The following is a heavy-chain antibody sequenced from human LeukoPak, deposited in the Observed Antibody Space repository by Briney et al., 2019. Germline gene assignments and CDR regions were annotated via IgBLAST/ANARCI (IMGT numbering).Heavy chain of an antibody. Sequence: SETLSLTCTVSGGSISSYYWSWIRQPPGKGLEWIGYIYTSGSTNYNPSLKSRVSISVDSSKNLFSLKLSSVTAADTAVYFCSRSKDGYYNDALDIWGQGTMVTVSS. CDR1: GGSISSYY. J-gene: IGHJ3*02. CDR2: IYTSGST. CDR3: SRSKDGYYNDALDI. V-gene: IGHV4-4*09. D-gene: IGHD5-24*01.